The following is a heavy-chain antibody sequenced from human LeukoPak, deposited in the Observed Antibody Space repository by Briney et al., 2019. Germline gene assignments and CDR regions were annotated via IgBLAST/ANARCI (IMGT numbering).Heavy chain of an antibody. V-gene: IGHV1-2*02. CDR3: ARDFSHYDILTGYHYYFDY. D-gene: IGHD3-9*01. CDR2: INPNSGGT. CDR1: GYTFTGYY. J-gene: IGHJ4*02. Sequence: ASVKVSCKASGYTFTGYYMHWVRQAPGQGLEWMGWINPNSGGTNYAQKFQGRVTMTRDTPISTAYMELSRLRSDDTAVYYCARDFSHYDILTGYHYYFDYWGQGTLVTVSS.